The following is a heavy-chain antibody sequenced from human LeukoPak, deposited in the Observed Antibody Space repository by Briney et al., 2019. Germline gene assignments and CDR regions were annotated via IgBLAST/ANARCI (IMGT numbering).Heavy chain of an antibody. CDR1: GFRFSRYG. CDR3: ARDLSVAAPYV. D-gene: IGHD6-25*01. J-gene: IGHJ4*02. CDR2: ISYDGSST. Sequence: GGSLRLSCAASGFRFSRYGMHWVRQAPGKGLEWVAAISYDGSSTYYADSVKGRFTISRDTSKNTLYLQMNSLRDEDTAVYYCARDLSVAAPYVWGQGTLVTVAS. V-gene: IGHV3-33*01.